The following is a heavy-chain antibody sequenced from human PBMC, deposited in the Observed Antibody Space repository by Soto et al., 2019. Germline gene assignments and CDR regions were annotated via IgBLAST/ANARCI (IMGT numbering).Heavy chain of an antibody. J-gene: IGHJ3*02. CDR3: ARAGEVGATALDI. D-gene: IGHD1-26*01. CDR1: GGSISSDNSY. CDR2: IYYSGST. V-gene: IGHV4-30-4*01. Sequence: QVQLQESGPGLVKPSQTLSLTCTVSGGSISSDNSYWTWIRQPPGKGLEWIGCIYYSGSTYYNPSLKSRVTISVDTSKNQFSLTLSSVTAADTAVYYCARAGEVGATALDIWGQGTMVTVSS.